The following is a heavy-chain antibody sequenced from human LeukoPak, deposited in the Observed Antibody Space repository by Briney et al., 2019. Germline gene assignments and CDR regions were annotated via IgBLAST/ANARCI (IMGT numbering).Heavy chain of an antibody. CDR3: ARLDGDSLFDY. D-gene: IGHD4-17*01. J-gene: IGHJ4*02. CDR2: IYYSGST. Sequence: PSETLSLTCTVSGGSISSYYWSWIRQPPGKGLEWIGYIYYSGSTNYNPSLKGRVTISVDTSKNQFSLKLSSVTAADTAVYYCARLDGDSLFDYWGQGTLVTVSS. V-gene: IGHV4-59*01. CDR1: GGSISSYY.